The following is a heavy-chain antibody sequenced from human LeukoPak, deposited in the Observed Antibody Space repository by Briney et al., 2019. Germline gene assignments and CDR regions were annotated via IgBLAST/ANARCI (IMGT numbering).Heavy chain of an antibody. J-gene: IGHJ5*02. CDR1: GFTFSSYW. D-gene: IGHD1-26*01. V-gene: IGHV3-74*01. CDR3: VRDPPLGELLYP. Sequence: GGSLRLSCAASGFTFSSYWMHWVRQAPGKGLVWVSRINNDGSSTSYADSVKGRFTISRDNAKNTLYLQMNSLRGDDTAVYYCVRDPPLGELLYPMGQGSPVSVCS. CDR2: INNDGSST.